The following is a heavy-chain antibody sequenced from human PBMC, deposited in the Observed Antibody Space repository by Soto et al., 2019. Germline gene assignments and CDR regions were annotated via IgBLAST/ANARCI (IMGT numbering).Heavy chain of an antibody. D-gene: IGHD4-17*01. J-gene: IGHJ4*02. CDR2: IKQDGSER. CDR3: ARFTVTTGNFDY. Sequence: GVSMRLSCSASGLNFISYLMSWVRKAPGKGLEWVANIKQDGSERYYVASVKGRFTISRDNAKNSLYLQMNSLRAEDTAVYYCARFTVTTGNFDYWGQGTQVTVSS. V-gene: IGHV3-7*01. CDR1: GLNFISYL.